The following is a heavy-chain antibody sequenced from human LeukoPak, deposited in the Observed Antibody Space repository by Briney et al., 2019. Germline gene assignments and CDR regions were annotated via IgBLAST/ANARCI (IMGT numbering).Heavy chain of an antibody. CDR2: IYYSGST. D-gene: IGHD3-22*01. CDR1: GGSIRGYY. Sequence: PSETLSLTCTVSGGSIRGYYWSWIRQPPGKGLEWIGYIYYSGSTNYNPSLKSRVTISVDTSKNQFSLKLSSVTAADTAVYYCARLGGYSYYYDSSGYRLGELDYWGQGTLVTVSS. J-gene: IGHJ4*02. V-gene: IGHV4-59*01. CDR3: ARLGGYSYYYDSSGYRLGELDY.